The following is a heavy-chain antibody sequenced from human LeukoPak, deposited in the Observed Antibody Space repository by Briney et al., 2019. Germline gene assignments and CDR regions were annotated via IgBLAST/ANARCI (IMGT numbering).Heavy chain of an antibody. CDR1: GGSFSGYY. J-gene: IGHJ4*02. V-gene: IGHV4-34*01. CDR2: INHSGST. Sequence: SETLSLTCAVYGGSFSGYYWSWIRQPPGKGLEWIGEINHSGSTNYNPSLKSRVTISVDTSKNQLSLKLSSVTAADTAVYYCARSGGDGSGSYYSLAIDYWGQGTLVTVSS. CDR3: ARSGGDGSGSYYSLAIDY. D-gene: IGHD3-10*01.